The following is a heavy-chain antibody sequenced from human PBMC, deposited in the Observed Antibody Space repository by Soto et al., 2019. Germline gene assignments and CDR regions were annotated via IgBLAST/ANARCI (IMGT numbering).Heavy chain of an antibody. CDR2: ISSSSSYI. CDR1: GFTFSSYS. V-gene: IGHV3-21*01. J-gene: IGHJ4*02. CDR3: AGPYYDFWSGYSPGY. D-gene: IGHD3-3*01. Sequence: EVQLVESGGGLVKPGGSLRLSCAASGFTFSSYSMNWVRQAPGKGLEWVSSISSSSSYIYYADSVKGRFTISRDIAKNSLYLQMNSLRAEDTAVYYCAGPYYDFWSGYSPGYWGQGTLVTVSS.